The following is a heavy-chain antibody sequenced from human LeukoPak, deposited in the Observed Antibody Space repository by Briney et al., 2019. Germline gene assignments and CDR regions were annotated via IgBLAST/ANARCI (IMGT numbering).Heavy chain of an antibody. CDR3: ARDSRVSGDY. J-gene: IGHJ4*02. Sequence: ASVKVSCKTSGYTFTGYYIHWVRQAPGQGLEWLGRIDPNSGGTSYAHNFQGRVTMTRDTSISTAYMDLSSLTSDHTAVYYCARDSRVSGDYWGQGTLVTVSS. CDR1: GYTFTGYY. CDR2: IDPNSGGT. V-gene: IGHV1-2*06. D-gene: IGHD2-2*01.